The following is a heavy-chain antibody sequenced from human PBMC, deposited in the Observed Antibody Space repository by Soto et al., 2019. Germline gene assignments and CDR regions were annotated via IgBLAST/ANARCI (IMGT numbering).Heavy chain of an antibody. J-gene: IGHJ5*02. Sequence: NPRASVKVSCKASGYTFTSYGISWVRQAPGQGLEWMGWISAYNGNTNYAQKLQGRVTMTTDTSTSTAYMELRSLRSDDTAVYYCARVYDSSGYYQGWFDPWGQGTLVTVSS. V-gene: IGHV1-18*01. D-gene: IGHD3-22*01. CDR1: GYTFTSYG. CDR3: ARVYDSSGYYQGWFDP. CDR2: ISAYNGNT.